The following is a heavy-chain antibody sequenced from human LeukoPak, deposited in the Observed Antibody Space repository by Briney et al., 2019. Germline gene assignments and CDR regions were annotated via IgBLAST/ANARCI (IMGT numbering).Heavy chain of an antibody. V-gene: IGHV4-34*01. CDR3: ARMTTGHDY. D-gene: IGHD4-17*01. CDR2: VNHSGYT. CDR1: GTSFSSYY. Sequence: PSETLSLTCGVSGTSFSSYYWSWIRQPPGKGLEWIGEVNHSGYTNTNPSLKSRVTISVDTSNNQFSLRLSSVTAADTAVYSCARMTTGHDYWGQGTLVTVSS. J-gene: IGHJ4*02.